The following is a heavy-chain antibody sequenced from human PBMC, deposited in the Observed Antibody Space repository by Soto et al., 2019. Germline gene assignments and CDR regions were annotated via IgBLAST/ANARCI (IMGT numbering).Heavy chain of an antibody. CDR1: GLTFSNAK. V-gene: IGHV3-15*07. Sequence: EVQLVESGGGLVKPGGSLRLSCAASGLTFSNAKMTWVRQAPGKGLEWVGRIRGKGDGGATDYAAPVKYRFIILRDDSENMVYLQMNSLKTEDTAVYYCTTSGGGSGWSFWGQGTLVTVSS. J-gene: IGHJ4*02. CDR3: TTSGGGSGWSF. CDR2: IRGKGDGGAT. D-gene: IGHD6-19*01.